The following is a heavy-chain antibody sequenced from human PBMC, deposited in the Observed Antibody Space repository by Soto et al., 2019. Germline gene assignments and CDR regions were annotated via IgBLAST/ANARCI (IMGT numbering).Heavy chain of an antibody. CDR2: IRRSGSTI. V-gene: IGHV3-48*03. J-gene: IGHJ4*02. Sequence: GGSLRLSCAASGFTFSSYEMNWVRQAPGKGLEWISYIRRSGSTIYYADSVKGRFTVSRDNTKNSMYLQMNSLRADDTAVYYCARDRTYCSGGSCYPYYLDYWGQGTLVTVSS. D-gene: IGHD2-15*01. CDR1: GFTFSSYE. CDR3: ARDRTYCSGGSCYPYYLDY.